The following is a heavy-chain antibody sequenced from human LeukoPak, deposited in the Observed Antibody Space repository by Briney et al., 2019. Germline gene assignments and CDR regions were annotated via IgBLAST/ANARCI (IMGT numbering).Heavy chain of an antibody. D-gene: IGHD5-18*01. CDR2: IWYDRSNK. V-gene: IGHV3-33*01. CDR3: ARAPAMVIAGYFDY. Sequence: GRSLRLSCAASGFTFSSYGMHWVRQAPGKGLEWVAVIWYDRSNKYYADSVKGRFTISRDNSKNTLYLQMNSLRAEDTAVYYCARAPAMVIAGYFDYWGQGTLVTVSS. J-gene: IGHJ4*02. CDR1: GFTFSSYG.